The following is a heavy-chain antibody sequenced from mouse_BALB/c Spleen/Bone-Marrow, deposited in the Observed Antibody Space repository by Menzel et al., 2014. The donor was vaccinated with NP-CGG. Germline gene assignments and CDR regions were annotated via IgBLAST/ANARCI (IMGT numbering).Heavy chain of an antibody. CDR3: ARGRWYY. D-gene: IGHD2-3*01. CDR2: VNPNIGGT. Sequence: EVHLVESGPELVKPGASVKISCKTSGYTFTDYTLHWVKQSHGKSLEWIGGVNPNIGGTSYNQKFKGKASLTVNKSSTTAYMELRSLTSEDSAVYYCARGRWYYWGQGTTPTVSS. J-gene: IGHJ2*01. CDR1: GYTFTDYT. V-gene: IGHV1-22*01.